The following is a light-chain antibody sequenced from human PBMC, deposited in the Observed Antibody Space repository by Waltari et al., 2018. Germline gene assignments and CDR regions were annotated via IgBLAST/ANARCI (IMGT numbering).Light chain of an antibody. V-gene: IGLV4-69*01. CDR1: SGHSSNI. Sequence: QLVVTQSPSASASLGASVKLTCTLSSGHSSNIIAWLQHQPEKGPRYLMKVNSDGSHSRGDEIPDRFSGSSSGAERHLTISSLQAEDEADYYCQTGGHGTWVFGGGTKLTVL. CDR3: QTGGHGTWV. CDR2: VNSDGSH. J-gene: IGLJ3*02.